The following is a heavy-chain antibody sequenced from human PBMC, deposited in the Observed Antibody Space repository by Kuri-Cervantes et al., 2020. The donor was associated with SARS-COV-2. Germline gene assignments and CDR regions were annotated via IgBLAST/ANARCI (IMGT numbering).Heavy chain of an antibody. J-gene: IGHJ1*01. D-gene: IGHD3-22*01. Sequence: SVKVSCKASGGTFSSYAISWVRQAPGQGLEWMGGIIPIFGTANYAQKFQGRVTMTRDTSTNTVYMELSSLRSEDTAVFYCARASGDSSGYYRGRYFPHWGQGNLVPVSS. V-gene: IGHV1-69*05. CDR3: ARASGDSSGYYRGRYFPH. CDR1: GGTFSSYA. CDR2: IIPIFGTA.